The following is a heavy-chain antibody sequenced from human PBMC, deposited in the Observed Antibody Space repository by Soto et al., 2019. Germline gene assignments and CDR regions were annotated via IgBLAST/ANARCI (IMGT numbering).Heavy chain of an antibody. J-gene: IGHJ6*04. V-gene: IGHV1-69*01. Sequence: QVQLVQSGAEVKKPGSSVKVSCDASGVTFNTYAINWVRQAPGQGLEWMGGIIPKSGTANYAQKFQGRVTITADESTRTAYMEVSSLRSEDTAVYYCARDRTPRYPYAMGVWGDGATVTVSS. CDR2: IIPKSGTA. CDR1: GVTFNTYA. D-gene: IGHD1-26*01. CDR3: ARDRTPRYPYAMGV.